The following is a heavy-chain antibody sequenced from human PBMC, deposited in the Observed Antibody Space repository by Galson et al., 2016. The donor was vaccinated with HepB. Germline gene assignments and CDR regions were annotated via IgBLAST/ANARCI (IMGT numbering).Heavy chain of an antibody. CDR1: GHTLTDLS. V-gene: IGHV1-24*01. CDR2: FDPEDGKP. CDR3: ASSPPPTWKLLLYYSYYYMAV. Sequence: SVKVSCKVSGHTLTDLSIHWVRQAPGKGLEWMGGFDPEDGKPIYAQKFKGRVTVTEDTPTDTAFMQLSGRRSDDTAVYYCASSPPPTWKLLLYYSYYYMAVWGQGTTVTVSS. J-gene: IGHJ6*02. D-gene: IGHD4-23*01.